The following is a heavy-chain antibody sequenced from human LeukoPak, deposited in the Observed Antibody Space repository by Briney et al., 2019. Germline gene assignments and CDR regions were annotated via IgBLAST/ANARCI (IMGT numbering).Heavy chain of an antibody. V-gene: IGHV3-74*01. CDR1: GFTFSSYW. CDR3: ARGEMAYGFDY. Sequence: GGSLRLSCAASGFTFSSYWMHWVRQAPGKGLVWVSRINSDGSSTSYADSVKGRFTISRDNAKNTLYLQMNSLRAEDTAVYYCARGEMAYGFDYWGQGTLVTVSS. J-gene: IGHJ4*02. D-gene: IGHD5-24*01. CDR2: INSDGSST.